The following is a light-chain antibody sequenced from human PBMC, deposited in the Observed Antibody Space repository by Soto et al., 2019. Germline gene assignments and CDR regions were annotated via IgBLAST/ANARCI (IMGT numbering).Light chain of an antibody. J-gene: IGKJ1*01. V-gene: IGKV3-15*01. CDR1: QSVSSN. Sequence: EIVMTQSPATLSVSPGERATLSCRASQSVSSNLAWYQQKPGQAPRLLIYGASTRATGIPARFSGSGSGTEFTLTIHSLQSEDFAVYYCQQYNNWPSLGQGTKV. CDR3: QQYNNWPS. CDR2: GAS.